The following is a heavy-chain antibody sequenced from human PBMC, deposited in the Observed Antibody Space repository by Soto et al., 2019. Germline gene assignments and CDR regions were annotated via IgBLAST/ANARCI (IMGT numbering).Heavy chain of an antibody. J-gene: IGHJ4*02. Sequence: QLQLQESGPGLVKPSETLSLTCTVSGGSISSSTYYWGWIRQPPGKGLEWIGNIYYSGTTYYNPSLQSRVSISVDTSKNQFPLKLSSLTAADTAVYYCARLQQWLVPDYWGQGTLVTVPS. CDR1: GGSISSSTYY. D-gene: IGHD6-19*01. CDR2: IYYSGTT. V-gene: IGHV4-39*01. CDR3: ARLQQWLVPDY.